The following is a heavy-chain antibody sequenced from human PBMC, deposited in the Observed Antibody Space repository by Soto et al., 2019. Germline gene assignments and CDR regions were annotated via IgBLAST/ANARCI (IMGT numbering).Heavy chain of an antibody. J-gene: IGHJ6*02. CDR3: ASSSLYGMDV. V-gene: IGHV4-4*02. CDR1: GGSISSNNW. CDR2: IYYSGNT. Sequence: SETLSLTCAVSGGSISSNNWWSWVRQAPGKGLEWIGNIYYSGNTYYNPSLKSRLIISIDTSKNQFSLKVGSVTAADTAVYYCASSSLYGMDVWGQGTTVTVSS.